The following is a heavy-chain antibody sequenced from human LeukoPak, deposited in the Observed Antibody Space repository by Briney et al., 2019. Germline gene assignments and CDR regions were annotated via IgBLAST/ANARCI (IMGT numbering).Heavy chain of an antibody. V-gene: IGHV3-48*01. CDR2: ISSSSSTI. J-gene: IGHJ6*02. Sequence: GGSQRLSCAASGFTFSSYSMNWVRQAPGKGLEWVSYISSSSSTIYYADSVKGRFTISRDNAKNSLYLQMNSLRAEDTAVYYCAAPWCSSTSCYVNYYGMDVWGQGTTVTVSS. CDR1: GFTFSSYS. CDR3: AAPWCSSTSCYVNYYGMDV. D-gene: IGHD2-2*01.